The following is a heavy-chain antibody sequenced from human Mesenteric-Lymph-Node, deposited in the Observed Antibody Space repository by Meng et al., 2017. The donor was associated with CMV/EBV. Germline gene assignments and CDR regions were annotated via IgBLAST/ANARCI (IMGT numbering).Heavy chain of an antibody. CDR1: RLTVSSNY. Sequence: GESLKISCAASRLTVSSNYMSWVRQAPGKGLEWVSVIYSGGSTYYADSVKGRFTISRDNAKNSLFLQMNSLRAEDTAVYYCARGLYYDSRPYDYWGQGTLVTVSS. D-gene: IGHD3-22*01. CDR2: IYSGGST. J-gene: IGHJ4*02. V-gene: IGHV3-66*01. CDR3: ARGLYYDSRPYDY.